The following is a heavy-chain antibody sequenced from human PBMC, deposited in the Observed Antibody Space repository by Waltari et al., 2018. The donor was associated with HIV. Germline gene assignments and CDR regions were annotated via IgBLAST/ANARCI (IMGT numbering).Heavy chain of an antibody. CDR1: GYSISSGYY. CDR2: IYHSGST. J-gene: IGHJ4*02. V-gene: IGHV4-38-2*02. D-gene: IGHD2-21*02. Sequence: QVQLQESGPGLVKPSETLSLTCTVPGYSISSGYYWGWIRQPPGKGLEWIGSIYHSGSTYYNPSLKSRVTISVDTSKNQFSLKLSSVTAADTAVYYCASPGGVVTAIREYFDYWGQGTLVTVSS. CDR3: ASPGGVVTAIREYFDY.